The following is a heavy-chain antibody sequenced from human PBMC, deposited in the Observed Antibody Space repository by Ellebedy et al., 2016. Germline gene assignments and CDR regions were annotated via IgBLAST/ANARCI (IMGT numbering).Heavy chain of an antibody. CDR1: GFTFSSYW. J-gene: IGHJ5*02. D-gene: IGHD6-13*01. V-gene: IGHV3-7*03. CDR2: IKQDGSEK. CDR3: AKGITAAVVEGSLFDP. Sequence: GESLKISXAASGFTFSSYWMSWVRQAPGKGLEWVANIKQDGSEKYYVDSVKGRFTISRDNAKNSLYLQMNSLRVEDTAVYYCAKGITAAVVEGSLFDPWGQGTLVTVSS.